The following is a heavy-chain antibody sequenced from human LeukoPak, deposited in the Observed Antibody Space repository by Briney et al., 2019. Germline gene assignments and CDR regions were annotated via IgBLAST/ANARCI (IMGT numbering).Heavy chain of an antibody. V-gene: IGHV4-39*07. J-gene: IGHJ4*02. D-gene: IGHD3-16*02. Sequence: SEALSLTCTVSGGSISSSSSYWVWIRQPPGKGLEWIGTIYYSGSTYYNPSLKSRVTISVDTSKNQFSLKLSSVTAADTAVYYCARTPDYVWGSYRYHSGYYFDYWGQGTLVTVSS. CDR2: IYYSGST. CDR3: ARTPDYVWGSYRYHSGYYFDY. CDR1: GGSISSSSSY.